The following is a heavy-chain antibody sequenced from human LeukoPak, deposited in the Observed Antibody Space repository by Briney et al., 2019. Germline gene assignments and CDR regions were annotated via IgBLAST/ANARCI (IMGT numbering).Heavy chain of an antibody. CDR1: GFTFSSYW. J-gene: IGHJ4*02. V-gene: IGHV3-7*01. CDR2: IKQDGSEK. Sequence: GGSLRLSCAASGFTFSSYWMSWVRQAPGKGLEWVANIKQDGSEKYYVDSVKGRFTISRDNAKNSLYLQMNSLRAEDTAVYYCASYCGGDCYSRPLVDYWGQGTLVTVSS. D-gene: IGHD2-21*02. CDR3: ASYCGGDCYSRPLVDY.